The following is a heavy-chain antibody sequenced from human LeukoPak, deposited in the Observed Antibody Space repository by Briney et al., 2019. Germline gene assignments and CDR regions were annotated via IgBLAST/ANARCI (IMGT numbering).Heavy chain of an antibody. V-gene: IGHV3-33*08. CDR3: ARPTYSGSYYWFDY. D-gene: IGHD1-26*01. CDR2: IWYDGSNK. Sequence: GGSLRLSCAASGFTFSLYEMTWVRQAPGKGLEWVAVIWYDGSNKYYADSVKGRFTISRDNSKNTLYLQMNSLRAEDTAVYYCARPTYSGSYYWFDYWGQGTLVTVSS. J-gene: IGHJ4*02. CDR1: GFTFSLYE.